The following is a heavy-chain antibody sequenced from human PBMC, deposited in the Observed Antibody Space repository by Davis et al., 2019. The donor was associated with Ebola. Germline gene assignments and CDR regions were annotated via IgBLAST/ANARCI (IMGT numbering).Heavy chain of an antibody. J-gene: IGHJ4*02. CDR2: MSYDERHT. Sequence: PGGSLRLSCAAFAFSFGTYGMHWVRQAPGKGLEWVASMSYDERHTSYIDSVKGRFTISRDNSKNTLYLQMNSLRAEDTAVYFCAKEYCPNSGPYCTYFEVWGQGTQVTVSS. CDR1: AFSFGTYG. D-gene: IGHD3-10*01. V-gene: IGHV3-30*18. CDR3: AKEYCPNSGPYCTYFEV.